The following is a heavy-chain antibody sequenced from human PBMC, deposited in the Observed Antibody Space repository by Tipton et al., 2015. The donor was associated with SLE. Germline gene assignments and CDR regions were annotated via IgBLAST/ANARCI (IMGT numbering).Heavy chain of an antibody. V-gene: IGHV3-66*01. D-gene: IGHD3-10*01. CDR3: AREGRGSYFDS. J-gene: IGHJ4*02. CDR2: IYSAGST. CDR1: GFTVSYNY. Sequence: SLRLSCAASGFTVSYNYMAWVRQAPGKGLEWVSSIYSAGSTYYADSVKGRFVISRENSKNTLYLQVNSLRAEDTAVYYCAREGRGSYFDSWGQGTLVTVSP.